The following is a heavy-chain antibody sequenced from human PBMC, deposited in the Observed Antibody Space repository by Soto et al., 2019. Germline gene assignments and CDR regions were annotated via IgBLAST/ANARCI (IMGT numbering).Heavy chain of an antibody. V-gene: IGHV2-5*02. CDR3: APTYYGSGSYYNVRWFDP. CDR2: IYWDDDK. D-gene: IGHD3-10*01. J-gene: IGHJ5*02. CDR1: GSSLSTRGVG. Sequence: QITLKESGPTLVKPTQPLPLTCTFSGSSLSTRGVGVGWIRQPPGKALEWLQLIYWDDDKRYSPSRKSSLSSTNDTSKYQVVLTTTHRAPVDTATYYCAPTYYGSGSYYNVRWFDPWGQGTPVPVSS.